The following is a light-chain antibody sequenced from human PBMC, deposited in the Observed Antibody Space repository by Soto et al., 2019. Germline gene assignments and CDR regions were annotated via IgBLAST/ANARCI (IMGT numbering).Light chain of an antibody. Sequence: QSALTQPASVSGSPGQSITISCTGTSRDVGGYNYVSWYQQHPGKAPKLMIYDVSNRPSGVSNRFSGSKSGNTASLTISGLQAEDEADYYCSSYTSSSTLVVFGGGTKLTV. CDR3: SSYTSSSTLVV. CDR2: DVS. CDR1: SRDVGGYNY. J-gene: IGLJ2*01. V-gene: IGLV2-14*01.